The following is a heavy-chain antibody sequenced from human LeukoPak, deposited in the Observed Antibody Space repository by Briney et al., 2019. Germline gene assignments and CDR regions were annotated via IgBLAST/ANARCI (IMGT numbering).Heavy chain of an antibody. CDR2: ISGSGGST. D-gene: IGHD1-26*01. V-gene: IGHV3-23*01. J-gene: IGHJ5*02. CDR3: AKDRSVGGTSGSKPPNWFDP. CDR1: GFTFSSYA. Sequence: QPGGSLRLSCAASGFTFSSYAMSWVRQAPGKGLEWVSAISGSGGSTYYADSVKGRFTISRDNSKNTLYLQMNSLRAEDTAVYYCAKDRSVGGTSGSKPPNWFDPWGQGTLVTVSS.